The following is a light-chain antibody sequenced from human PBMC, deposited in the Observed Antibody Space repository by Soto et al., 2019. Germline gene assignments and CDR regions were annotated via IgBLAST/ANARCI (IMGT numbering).Light chain of an antibody. CDR1: SSDVGGYNY. V-gene: IGLV2-8*01. J-gene: IGLJ2*01. Sequence: QSALTQPPSASGSPGQSVTISCTGSSSDVGGYNYVSWYQQHPGKAHKLMIYDVSKPPSGVPDRFSGSKSGNTASLTVSGLQAEYEADYYCSSYAGSNIVVFGGGTKLTVL. CDR3: SSYAGSNIVV. CDR2: DVS.